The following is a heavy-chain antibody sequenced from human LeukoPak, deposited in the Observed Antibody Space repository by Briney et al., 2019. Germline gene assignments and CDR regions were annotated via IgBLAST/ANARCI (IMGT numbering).Heavy chain of an antibody. J-gene: IGHJ6*03. CDR1: GFTFSSYW. V-gene: IGHV3-30*02. D-gene: IGHD5-12*01. CDR2: IRYDGSNK. Sequence: PGGSLRLSCEASGFTFSSYWMSWVRLAPGKGLEWVAFIRYDGSNKYYADSVKGRFTISRDNSKNTLYLQMKSLRAEDTAVYYCAKGGGYEAQYYYYYLDVWGKGTTVTISS. CDR3: AKGGGYEAQYYYYYLDV.